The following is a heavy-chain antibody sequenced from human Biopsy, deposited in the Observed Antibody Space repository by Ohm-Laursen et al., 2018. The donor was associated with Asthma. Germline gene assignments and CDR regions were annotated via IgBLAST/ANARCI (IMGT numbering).Heavy chain of an antibody. CDR1: GYTFISYA. CDR2: TNAGNGNT. V-gene: IGHV1-3*01. Sequence: SVKVSCKASGYTFISYAIHWVRQAPGQRLEWMGWTNAGNGNTKYSQKFQGRVTITRDTSASTAYMELSSLRSEDTAVYYCARTYYDFLTGQVIDAFAIWGQGTMVTVSS. CDR3: ARTYYDFLTGQVIDAFAI. D-gene: IGHD3-9*01. J-gene: IGHJ3*02.